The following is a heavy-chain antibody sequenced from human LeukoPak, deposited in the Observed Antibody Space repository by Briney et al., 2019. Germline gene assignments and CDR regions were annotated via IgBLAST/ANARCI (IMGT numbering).Heavy chain of an antibody. CDR1: GYTFTGYY. V-gene: IGHV1-2*02. D-gene: IGHD1-26*01. J-gene: IGHJ5*02. CDR3: ARGPDLYSGSYLLDWFDP. Sequence: GASVKVSCKASGYTFTGYYMHWVRQAPGQGLEWMGWINPNSGGTNYAQKFQGRVTMTRDTSISTAYMELSRLRSDDTAVYYCARGPDLYSGSYLLDWFDPWGQGTLVTVSS. CDR2: INPNSGGT.